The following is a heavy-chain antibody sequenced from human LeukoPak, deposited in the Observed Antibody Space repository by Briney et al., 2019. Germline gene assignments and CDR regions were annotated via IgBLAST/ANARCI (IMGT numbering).Heavy chain of an antibody. V-gene: IGHV3-48*03. CDR3: ARDLRREYEMATSFDY. D-gene: IGHD5-24*01. J-gene: IGHJ4*02. CDR2: ISSSGSTI. CDR1: GFTFSSYE. Sequence: GGSLRLSCAASGFTFSSYEMNWVRQAPGKGLQWVSYISSSGSTIYYTDSVKGRFTISRDNAKNSLFLQMNSLRAEDTAVYYCARDLRREYEMATSFDYWGQGTLVTVSS.